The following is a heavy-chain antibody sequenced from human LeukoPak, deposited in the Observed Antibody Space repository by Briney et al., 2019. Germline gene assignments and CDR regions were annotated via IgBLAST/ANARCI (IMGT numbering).Heavy chain of an antibody. D-gene: IGHD3-10*01. Sequence: GGSLRLSCAASGFTFSSYAMSWVRQAPGKGLEWVSAISGSGGSTYYADSVKGRFTISRDNSKNTLYLQMNNLRAEDTAVYYCAKVSGNHWYFDLWGRGTLVTVSS. J-gene: IGHJ2*01. CDR1: GFTFSSYA. CDR3: AKVSGNHWYFDL. CDR2: ISGSGGST. V-gene: IGHV3-23*01.